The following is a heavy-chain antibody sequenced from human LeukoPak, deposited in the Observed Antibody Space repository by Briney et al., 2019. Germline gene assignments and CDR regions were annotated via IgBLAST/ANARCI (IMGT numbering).Heavy chain of an antibody. V-gene: IGHV4-34*01. J-gene: IGHJ6*03. CDR2: INHSGST. D-gene: IGHD1-1*01. Sequence: SETLSLTCAVYGGSFSDYYWSWIRQPPGKGLEWIGEINHSGSTDYNPSLKSRVTISVDTSKNQFSLKLRSVTAADTAVYYCSRGQDDKAPYYYYMDVWGKGTTVTVSS. CDR1: GGSFSDYY. CDR3: SRGQDDKAPYYYYMDV.